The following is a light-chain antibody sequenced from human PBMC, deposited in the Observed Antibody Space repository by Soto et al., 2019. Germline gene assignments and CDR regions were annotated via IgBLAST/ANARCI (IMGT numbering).Light chain of an antibody. CDR2: GAS. J-gene: IGKJ1*01. CDR3: QHYNNWPPWT. V-gene: IGKV3-15*01. CDR1: QTVNSN. Sequence: EIVMTQSPATLSVSPGDRATLSCRASQTVNSNLAWYQQKPGQAPRLLVYGASTRATGIPARFSGSGSGTEFTLTISSLQPEDFAVYYCQHYNNWPPWTFGQGTKVEIK.